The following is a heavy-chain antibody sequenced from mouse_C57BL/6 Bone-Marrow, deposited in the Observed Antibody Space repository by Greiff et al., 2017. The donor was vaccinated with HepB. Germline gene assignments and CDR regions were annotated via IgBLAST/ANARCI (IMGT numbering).Heavy chain of an antibody. Sequence: EVQLQQSGAELVRPGASVKLSCTASGFNIKDDYMHWVKQRPEQGLEWIGWIDPANGDTEYASKFQGKATITADTSSNTAYLQLSSLTSEDTAVYYCTTGGLAYWGQGTLVTVSA. CDR1: GFNIKDDY. CDR3: TTGGLAY. V-gene: IGHV14-4*01. J-gene: IGHJ3*01. CDR2: IDPANGDT.